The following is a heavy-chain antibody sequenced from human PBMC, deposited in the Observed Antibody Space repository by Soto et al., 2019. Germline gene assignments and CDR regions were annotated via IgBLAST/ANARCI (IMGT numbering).Heavy chain of an antibody. V-gene: IGHV3-66*01. J-gene: IGHJ4*02. CDR3: ARGRPHPAFDY. Sequence: GGSLRLSCAASGFTVSSNYMSWVRQAPGKGLEWVSVIYSGGSSYYADSVKGRFTISRDNSKNTLYLQMNSLRAEDTAVYYCARGRPHPAFDYWGQGTLVTVSS. CDR2: IYSGGSS. CDR1: GFTVSSNY.